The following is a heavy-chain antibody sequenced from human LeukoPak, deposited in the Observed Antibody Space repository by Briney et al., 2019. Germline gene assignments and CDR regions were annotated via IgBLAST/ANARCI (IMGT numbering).Heavy chain of an antibody. J-gene: IGHJ4*02. D-gene: IGHD3-10*01. CDR1: GASISSYY. Sequence: PSETLSLTCTVSGASISSYYWSWIRQPPGKGLEWIGYISYSGSTNYNPSLKSRVTISADTSKNQVSLTPSSVTAADTAVYYCARHPELYFFDYWGQGTLVTVSS. CDR3: ARHPELYFFDY. CDR2: ISYSGST. V-gene: IGHV4-59*08.